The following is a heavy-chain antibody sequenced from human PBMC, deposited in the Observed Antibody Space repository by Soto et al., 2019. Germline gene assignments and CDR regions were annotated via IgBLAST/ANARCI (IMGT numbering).Heavy chain of an antibody. J-gene: IGHJ6*02. V-gene: IGHV1-69*01. D-gene: IGHD1-26*01. CDR1: GGTFDNFI. CDR2: IVPMLGTP. Sequence: QVQLVQSGAEVMEPGSSVRVSCKASGGTFDNFIMNWVRQTPGQGLEWMGGIVPMLGTPTYAEKFKGRVTISATGSTSTMYMEVTSLRSEDTAIYYCARNGTYSSSLSQYSGMDVWGQGTTVTVSS. CDR3: ARNGTYSSSLSQYSGMDV.